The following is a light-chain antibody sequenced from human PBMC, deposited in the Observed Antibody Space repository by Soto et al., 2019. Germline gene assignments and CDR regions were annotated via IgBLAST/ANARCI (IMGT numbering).Light chain of an antibody. CDR2: GAS. J-gene: IGKJ1*01. V-gene: IGKV3-15*01. CDR3: QQYNNWVT. CDR1: QSVSSN. Sequence: EIVMTQSPATLSVSPGERATLSCRASQSVSSNLAWYQQKPGQAPRLLIYGASTRATGIPARFSGSGSGTEFTLTISSLQSEDFAVYYCQQYNNWVTFGQGTKVDMK.